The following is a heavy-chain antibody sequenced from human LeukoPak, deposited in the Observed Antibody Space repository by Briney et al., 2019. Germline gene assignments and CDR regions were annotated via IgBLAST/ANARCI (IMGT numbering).Heavy chain of an antibody. D-gene: IGHD4-17*01. V-gene: IGHV3-30*04. J-gene: IGHJ4*02. Sequence: GGSLRLSCAASGFTFSSYAMHWVRQAPGKGLEWVAVISYDGSNKYYADSVKGRFTISRDNSKNTLYLQMNSLRAEDTAVYCCARDYGDGDYYFDYWGQGTLVTVSS. CDR2: ISYDGSNK. CDR1: GFTFSSYA. CDR3: ARDYGDGDYYFDY.